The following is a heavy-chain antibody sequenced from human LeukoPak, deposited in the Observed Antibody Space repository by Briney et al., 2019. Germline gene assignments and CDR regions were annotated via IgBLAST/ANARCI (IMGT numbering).Heavy chain of an antibody. CDR3: ARYRPRKWIYYNYFDY. D-gene: IGHD1-26*01. J-gene: IGHJ4*02. Sequence: SETLSLTCTVSGGSISSTSYYWGWIRQPPGKGLEWVGSIYYNGSTYYSPSLKSRVTISVDTSNNQFSLKLSSVTAADTAVYYCARYRPRKWIYYNYFDYWGQGTLVTVSS. V-gene: IGHV4-39*01. CDR2: IYYNGST. CDR1: GGSISSTSYY.